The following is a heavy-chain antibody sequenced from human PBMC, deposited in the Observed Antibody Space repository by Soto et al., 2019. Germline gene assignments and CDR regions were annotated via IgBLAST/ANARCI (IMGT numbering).Heavy chain of an antibody. CDR1: GGSVTTYY. V-gene: IGHV4-59*02. CDR3: EGRLMREVTPFNY. D-gene: IGHD5-18*01. CDR2: IYFSGST. J-gene: IGHJ4*02. Sequence: PSETLSLTCTVSGGSVTTYYWSWIRQPPGKGLEWVGYIYFSGSTNYNPSLKSRVTMSLDTSKKQFSLTLDSVTAADTAVNSCEGRLMREVTPFNYWGQGTLVTVSS.